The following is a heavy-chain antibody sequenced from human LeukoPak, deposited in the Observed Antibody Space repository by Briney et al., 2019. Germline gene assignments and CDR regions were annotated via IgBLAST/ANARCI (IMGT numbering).Heavy chain of an antibody. V-gene: IGHV4-59*01. CDR2: IYYGGST. CDR1: GGSISSYY. Sequence: SETLSLTCTVSGGSISSYYWSWIGQPPGKGLEWIGYIYYGGSTNYNPSLRSRVTISVDTSKNQFSLDLRSVTAADTAVYYCARGPHYHDSSGYSPSYSYAMDVWGQGATVTVSS. CDR3: ARGPHYHDSSGYSPSYSYAMDV. J-gene: IGHJ6*02. D-gene: IGHD3-22*01.